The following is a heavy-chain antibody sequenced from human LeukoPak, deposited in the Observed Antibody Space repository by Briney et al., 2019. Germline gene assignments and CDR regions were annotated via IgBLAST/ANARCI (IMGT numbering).Heavy chain of an antibody. CDR3: ARVAYDYVWGSYRPFDY. CDR2: IKQDGSEK. V-gene: IGHV3-7*01. D-gene: IGHD3-16*02. Sequence: GGSLRLSCAASGFTFSSYWMSWVRQAPGKGLEWVANIKQDGSEKYYVDSVKGRFTISRDNAKNSLYLQMNSLGAEDTAVYYCARVAYDYVWGSYRPFDYWGQGTLVTVSS. CDR1: GFTFSSYW. J-gene: IGHJ4*02.